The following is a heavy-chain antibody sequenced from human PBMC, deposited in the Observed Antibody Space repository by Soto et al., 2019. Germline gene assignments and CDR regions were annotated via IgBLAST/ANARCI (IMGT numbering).Heavy chain of an antibody. D-gene: IGHD3-22*01. CDR2: IWYDGSNK. CDR3: ARDKWTGYSSGYPFDY. CDR1: GFTFSSYG. V-gene: IGHV3-33*01. J-gene: IGHJ4*02. Sequence: GGSLRLSCAASGFTFSSYGMHWVRQAPGKGLEWVAVIWYDGSNKYYADSVKGRFTISRDNSKNTLYLQMNSLRAEDTAVYYCARDKWTGYSSGYPFDYWGQGTLVTVP.